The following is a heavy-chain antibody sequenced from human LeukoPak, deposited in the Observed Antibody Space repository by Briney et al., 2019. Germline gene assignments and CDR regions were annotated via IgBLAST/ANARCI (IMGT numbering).Heavy chain of an antibody. J-gene: IGHJ4*02. D-gene: IGHD4-17*01. CDR2: INPNSGGT. V-gene: IGHV1-2*02. CDR1: GYTFTGYY. Sequence: ASVKVSCKASGYTFTGYYMHWVRQAPGQGLEWMGWINPNSGGTNYAQKLQGRVTMTTDASTSTAYMELRSLRSDDTAVYYCAREKLTTGLSDYWGQGTLVTVSS. CDR3: AREKLTTGLSDY.